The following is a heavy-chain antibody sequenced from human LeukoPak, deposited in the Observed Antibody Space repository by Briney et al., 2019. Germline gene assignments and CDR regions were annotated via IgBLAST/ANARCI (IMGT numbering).Heavy chain of an antibody. V-gene: IGHV4-4*07. Sequence: PSETLSLTCTVSGGSISSYYWSWIRQPAGKGLEWIGRIYTSGSTNYNPSLKSRVTMSVDTSKNQSSLKLSSVTAADTAVYYCARDQDGSGKYPWWFDPWGQGTLVTVSS. D-gene: IGHD3-10*01. CDR1: GGSISSYY. CDR2: IYTSGST. J-gene: IGHJ5*02. CDR3: ARDQDGSGKYPWWFDP.